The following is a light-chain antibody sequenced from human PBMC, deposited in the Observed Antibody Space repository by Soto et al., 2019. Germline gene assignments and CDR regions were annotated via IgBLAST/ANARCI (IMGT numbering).Light chain of an antibody. Sequence: EIVMTQSPATLSVSPGERATLSCRASQSVSSNLAWYQQKPGQAPRLLIYGASTRATVIPARFSGSGSGTEFTINISSLQSEDFAVYYCQQYNNWPPWTFGQGTKVEIK. CDR1: QSVSSN. CDR2: GAS. CDR3: QQYNNWPPWT. V-gene: IGKV3-15*01. J-gene: IGKJ1*01.